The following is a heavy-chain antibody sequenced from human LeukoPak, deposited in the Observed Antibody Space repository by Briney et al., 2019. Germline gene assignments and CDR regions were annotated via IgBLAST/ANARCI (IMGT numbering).Heavy chain of an antibody. D-gene: IGHD6-25*01. Sequence: GGSLKLSCAASGFTFSGSAMHWVRQASGKGPEWVGRIRSKANSYATAYAASVKGRSTISRDDSKNTAYLQMNSLKTEDTAVYYCTRRTGAGSYYFDFWGQGTLVTVSS. V-gene: IGHV3-73*01. CDR3: TRRTGAGSYYFDF. CDR1: GFTFSGSA. CDR2: IRSKANSYAT. J-gene: IGHJ4*02.